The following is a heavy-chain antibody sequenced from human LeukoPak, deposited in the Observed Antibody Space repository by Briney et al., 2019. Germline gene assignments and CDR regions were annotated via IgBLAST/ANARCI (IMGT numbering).Heavy chain of an antibody. Sequence: PSETLSLTCTVSGGSISSYYWSWIRQPPGKGLEWIGYIYYSGSTNYNPSLKSRVTISVDTSKNQFSLKLSSVTAADTAVYCCARSLAAAALGAFDIWGQGTMVTVSS. V-gene: IGHV4-59*08. CDR1: GGSISSYY. CDR2: IYYSGST. CDR3: ARSLAAAALGAFDI. D-gene: IGHD6-13*01. J-gene: IGHJ3*02.